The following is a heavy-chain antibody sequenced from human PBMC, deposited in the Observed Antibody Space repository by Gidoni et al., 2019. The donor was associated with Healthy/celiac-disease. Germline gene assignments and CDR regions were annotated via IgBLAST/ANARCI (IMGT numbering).Heavy chain of an antibody. Sequence: EVQLVESGGGLVQPGRSLRLSCAASGFPFDDSAMHWVRQAPGKGLEWVSGISWKSGSIGYADSVKGRFTISRDNAKNSLYLQMNSLRAEDTALYYCAKSPGVAVAGTEVWFDPWGQGTLVTVSS. CDR2: ISWKSGSI. V-gene: IGHV3-9*01. D-gene: IGHD6-19*01. J-gene: IGHJ5*02. CDR1: GFPFDDSA. CDR3: AKSPGVAVAGTEVWFDP.